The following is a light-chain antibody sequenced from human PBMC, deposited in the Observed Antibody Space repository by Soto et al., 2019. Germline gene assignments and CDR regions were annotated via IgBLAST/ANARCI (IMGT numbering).Light chain of an antibody. J-gene: IGKJ1*01. CDR2: KAS. Sequence: DIQMTQSPSTLSGSVGDRVTITCRASQTISSWLAWYQQKPGKAPKLLIYKASTLKSGVPSRFSGSGSGTEFTLTISSLQPDDFATYYCQHSNSYSDAVGQGTKVDSK. V-gene: IGKV1-5*03. CDR1: QTISSW. CDR3: QHSNSYSDA.